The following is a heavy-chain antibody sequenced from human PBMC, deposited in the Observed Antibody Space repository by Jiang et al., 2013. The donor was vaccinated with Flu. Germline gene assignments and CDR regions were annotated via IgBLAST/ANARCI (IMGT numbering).Heavy chain of an antibody. V-gene: IGHV4-34*01. D-gene: IGHD1-26*01. CDR1: GGSFSGYY. CDR2: INHSGST. J-gene: IGHJ4*02. CDR3: ARRVGATKTTLKFDY. Sequence: KPSETLSLTCAVYGGSFSGYYWSWIRQPPGKGLEWIGEINHSGSTNYNPSLKSRVTISVDTSKNQFSLKLSSVTAADTAVYYCARRVGATKTTLKFDYWGQGTLVTVSS.